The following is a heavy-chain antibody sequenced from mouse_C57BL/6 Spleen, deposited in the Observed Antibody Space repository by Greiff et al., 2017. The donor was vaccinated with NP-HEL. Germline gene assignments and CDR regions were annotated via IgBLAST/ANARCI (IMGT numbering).Heavy chain of an antibody. D-gene: IGHD1-1*01. CDR2: IYPGDGDT. J-gene: IGHJ2*01. CDR3: ARSGTTVVAYYFDY. V-gene: IGHV1-80*01. Sequence: VKLQESGAELVKPGASVKISCKASGYAFSSYWMNWVKQRPGKGLEWIGQIYPGDGDTNYNGKFKGKATLTADKSSSTAYMQLSSLTSEDSAVYFCARSGTTVVAYYFDYWGQGTTLTVSS. CDR1: GYAFSSYW.